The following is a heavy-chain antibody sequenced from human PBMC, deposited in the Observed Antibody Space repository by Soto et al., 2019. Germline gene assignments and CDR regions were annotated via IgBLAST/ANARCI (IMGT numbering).Heavy chain of an antibody. Sequence: SETLSLTCTVSGGSISSYYWSWIRQPAGKGLGWIGRIYTSGSTNYNPSLKSRVTMSVDTSKNQFSLKLSSVTAADTAVYYCAREPVVSAIAYYYYYGMDVWGQGTTVTVSS. CDR1: GGSISSYY. J-gene: IGHJ6*02. CDR2: IYTSGST. D-gene: IGHD2-21*01. CDR3: AREPVVSAIAYYYYYGMDV. V-gene: IGHV4-4*07.